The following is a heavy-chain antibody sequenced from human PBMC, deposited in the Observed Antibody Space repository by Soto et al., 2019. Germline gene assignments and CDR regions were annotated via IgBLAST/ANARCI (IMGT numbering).Heavy chain of an antibody. V-gene: IGHV4-34*01. J-gene: IGHJ5*02. CDR3: ARTGKFYYYDTTGLPFDP. Sequence: PSETLSLTCAVYGGSFSGYWWIWIRQPPGRGLEWIGEIYHIGSTNYNPSLKSRVTLSIDTSKNQFSLTLTSVTAADTAVYFCARTGKFYYYDTTGLPFDPWGPGILVTVSS. CDR1: GGSFSGYW. D-gene: IGHD3-22*01. CDR2: IYHIGST.